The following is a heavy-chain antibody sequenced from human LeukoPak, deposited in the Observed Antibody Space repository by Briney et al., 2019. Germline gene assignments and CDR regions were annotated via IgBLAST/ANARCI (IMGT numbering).Heavy chain of an antibody. V-gene: IGHV4-34*01. Sequence: SETLSLTCAVYGGSFSDYYWTWIRQPPGKGLEWIGEINHSGDTNHNPSLKSRVTISVDTSKNQFSLNVNSVTAADTAVYYCAREGIAAAGHFDYWGQGTLVTVSS. D-gene: IGHD6-13*01. CDR3: AREGIAAAGHFDY. CDR2: INHSGDT. CDR1: GGSFSDYY. J-gene: IGHJ4*02.